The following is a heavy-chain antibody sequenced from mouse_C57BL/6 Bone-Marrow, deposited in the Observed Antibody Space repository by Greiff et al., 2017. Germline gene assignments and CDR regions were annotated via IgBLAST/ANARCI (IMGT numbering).Heavy chain of an antibody. Sequence: QVQLQQPGAELVMPGASVKLSCKASGYNFTSYWMHWVKQRPGQGLEWIGEIDPSDSYTNYNQKFKGKSTLTVDKSSSTAYMQLSSLTSEDSAVYYCARYGLNYYWFAYWGQGTLVTVSA. V-gene: IGHV1-69*01. J-gene: IGHJ3*01. CDR2: IDPSDSYT. CDR3: ARYGLNYYWFAY. D-gene: IGHD1-1*01. CDR1: GYNFTSYW.